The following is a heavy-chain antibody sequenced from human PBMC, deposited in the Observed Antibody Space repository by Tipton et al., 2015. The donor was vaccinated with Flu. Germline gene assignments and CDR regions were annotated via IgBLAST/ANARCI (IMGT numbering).Heavy chain of an antibody. J-gene: IGHJ3*02. CDR2: VSRTGST. Sequence: TLSLTCAVSGDSISSDFYWAWIRQFPGKGLEWIGTVSRTGSTIYNPSLKSRVTISIDRSRNQFSLTLRSVTAADTAMYYCARGDYGDYDHEADGFDIWGQGTLVTVSA. V-gene: IGHV4-38-2*01. D-gene: IGHD4-17*01. CDR1: GDSISSDFY. CDR3: ARGDYGDYDHEADGFDI.